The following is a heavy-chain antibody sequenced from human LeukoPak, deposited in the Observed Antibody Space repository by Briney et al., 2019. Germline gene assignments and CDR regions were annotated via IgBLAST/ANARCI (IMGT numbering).Heavy chain of an antibody. J-gene: IGHJ6*02. V-gene: IGHV3-30*04. D-gene: IGHD1-26*01. CDR2: ISYDGSNK. CDR1: GFTFSSYA. CDR3: ARGEEQRYANGRYSGMDV. Sequence: GGSLRLSCAASGFTFSSYAMHWVRQAPGKGLEWVAVISYDGSNKYYADSVKGRFTISRDNSKNTLYLQMNSLRAEDTAVYYCARGEEQRYANGRYSGMDVWGQGTTVTVSS.